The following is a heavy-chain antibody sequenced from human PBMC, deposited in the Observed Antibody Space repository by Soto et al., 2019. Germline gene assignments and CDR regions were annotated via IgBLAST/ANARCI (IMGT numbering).Heavy chain of an antibody. J-gene: IGHJ6*02. Sequence: QVQLQESGPGLVKPSETLSLTCTVSGGSVSSGSYYWSWIRQPPGKGLEWIGYIYYSGSTNYNPSHKSRVTISVDTSKNQFSLHLSSVTAADTAVYYCARDIPALIAAAGTGDLYGMDVWGQGTTVTVSS. CDR1: GGSVSSGSYY. CDR3: ARDIPALIAAAGTGDLYGMDV. D-gene: IGHD6-13*01. V-gene: IGHV4-61*01. CDR2: IYYSGST.